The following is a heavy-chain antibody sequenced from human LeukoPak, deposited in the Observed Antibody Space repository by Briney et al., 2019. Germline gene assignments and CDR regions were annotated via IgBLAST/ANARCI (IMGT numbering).Heavy chain of an antibody. CDR2: IFYSGAT. D-gene: IGHD6-13*01. V-gene: IGHV4-59*08. CDR3: ARVGLQQPFGDYYGMDV. J-gene: IGHJ6*02. Sequence: SETLSLTCAVYGGSFSGYYWSWIRQPPGKGLEWIGYIFYSGATNYSPSLKSRVTISVDTSKNQFSLELRSVTAADTAVYYCARVGLQQPFGDYYGMDVWGQGTTVTVSS. CDR1: GGSFSGYY.